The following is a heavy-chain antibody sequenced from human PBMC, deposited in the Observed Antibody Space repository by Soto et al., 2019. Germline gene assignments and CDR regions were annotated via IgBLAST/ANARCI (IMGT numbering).Heavy chain of an antibody. CDR3: AKDRTYYYDSSGSGAFDY. CDR1: GFPFSSYA. CDR2: ISGSGGST. D-gene: IGHD3-22*01. Sequence: PGGSLRLSCAASGFPFSSYAMSWVRQAPGRGLEWVSAISGSGGSTYYADSVKGRFTISRDNSKNTLYLQMNSLRAEDTAVYYCAKDRTYYYDSSGSGAFDYWGQGTLVTVSS. J-gene: IGHJ4*02. V-gene: IGHV3-23*01.